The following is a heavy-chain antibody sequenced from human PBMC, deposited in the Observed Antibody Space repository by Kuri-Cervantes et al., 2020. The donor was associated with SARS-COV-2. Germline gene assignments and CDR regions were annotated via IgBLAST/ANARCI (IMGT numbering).Heavy chain of an antibody. J-gene: IGHJ6*02. Sequence: GGSLRLSCAASGSTFSSYGMHWVRQAPGKGLEWVAVIWYDGSNKYYADSVKGRFTISRDNSKNTLYLQMNSLKTEDTAVYYCTSNDPRRAYYYYGMDVWGQGTTVTVSS. V-gene: IGHV3-33*01. CDR3: TSNDPRRAYYYYGMDV. CDR2: IWYDGSNK. D-gene: IGHD1-1*01. CDR1: GSTFSSYG.